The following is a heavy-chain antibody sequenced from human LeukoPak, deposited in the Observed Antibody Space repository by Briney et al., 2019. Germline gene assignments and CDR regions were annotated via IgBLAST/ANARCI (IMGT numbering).Heavy chain of an antibody. J-gene: IGHJ4*02. CDR1: GFPFIDYS. D-gene: IGHD1-1*01. V-gene: IGHV3-48*04. CDR2: IGIESGNT. CDR3: ARDHNYAFDN. Sequence: GGSLRLSCTASGFPFIDYSMNWVRQALGKGLEWISYIGIESGNTNYADSVKGRFTISADNAKKSLYLQMNSLRVEDTAVYYCARDHNYAFDNWGQGTLVSVSS.